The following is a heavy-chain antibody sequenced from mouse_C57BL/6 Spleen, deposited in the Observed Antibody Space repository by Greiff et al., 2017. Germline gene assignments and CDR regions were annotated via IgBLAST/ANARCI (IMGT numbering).Heavy chain of an antibody. CDR1: GYSFTGYY. V-gene: IGHV1-42*01. Sequence: VQLQQSGPELVKPGASVKISCKASGYSFTGYYMNWVKQSPETSLEWIGEINPSTGGTTSNQKFKAKATLTVYKSSSQTYMTLKSLTSEDSAVYYCSRSRKGYAMDYWGQGTSVTVSS. J-gene: IGHJ4*01. CDR2: INPSTGGT. CDR3: SRSRKGYAMDY.